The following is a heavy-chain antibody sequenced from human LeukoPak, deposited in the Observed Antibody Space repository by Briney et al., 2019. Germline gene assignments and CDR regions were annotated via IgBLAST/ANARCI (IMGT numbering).Heavy chain of an antibody. J-gene: IGHJ6*02. Sequence: HTGGSLRLSCAASGFTFSSYAMSWVRQAPGKGLEWVSAISGSGGSTYYADSVKGRFTISRDNSKNTLYLQMNSLRAEDTAVYYCAKDDFPYYYYYGMDVWGQGTTVTVSS. V-gene: IGHV3-23*01. CDR2: ISGSGGST. D-gene: IGHD3-3*01. CDR1: GFTFSSYA. CDR3: AKDDFPYYYYYGMDV.